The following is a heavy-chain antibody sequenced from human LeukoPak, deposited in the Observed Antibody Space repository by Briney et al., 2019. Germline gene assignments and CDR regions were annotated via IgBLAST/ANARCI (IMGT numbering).Heavy chain of an antibody. CDR2: IHHSGNS. CDR3: TRGHWGLQS. CDR1: GASVTDYY. J-gene: IGHJ5*02. D-gene: IGHD7-27*01. V-gene: IGHV4-59*02. Sequence: KASETLSLTCTVSGASVTDYYWSWIRQSPGKGLEWISYIHHSGNSDYNPSLRSRVTTSLDTSKNQFSLNLISVTAADTAVYYWTRGHWGLQSWSQGTLVTVSS.